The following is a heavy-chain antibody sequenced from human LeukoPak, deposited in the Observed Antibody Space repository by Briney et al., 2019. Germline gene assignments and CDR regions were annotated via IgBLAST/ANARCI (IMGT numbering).Heavy chain of an antibody. J-gene: IGHJ4*02. V-gene: IGHV7-4-1*04. D-gene: IGHD3-22*01. CDR3: VRGIDTTGYFNY. Sequence: ASVKVSFKASGYSFITYPINWVRQAPGQGLEWMGWINTNTGSPTYAQGLTGRFVFSVDTSVSMAFLQINSLKAEDNALYYCVRGIDTTGYFNYWGQGTLVTVSS. CDR2: INTNTGSP. CDR1: GYSFITYP.